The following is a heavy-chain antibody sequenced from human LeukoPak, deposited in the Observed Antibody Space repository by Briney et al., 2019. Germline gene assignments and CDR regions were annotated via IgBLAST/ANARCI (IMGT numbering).Heavy chain of an antibody. V-gene: IGHV4-39*07. CDR1: GGSISSSSYY. D-gene: IGHD6-13*01. CDR2: IYYSGST. J-gene: IGHJ4*02. Sequence: SETLSLTSTVSGGSISSSSYYWGWIRQPPGKGLEWIGSIYYSGSTYYNPSLKSRVTISVDTSKNQFSLKLSSVTAADTAVYYCVSSSWTGYFDYWGQGTLVTVSS. CDR3: VSSSWTGYFDY.